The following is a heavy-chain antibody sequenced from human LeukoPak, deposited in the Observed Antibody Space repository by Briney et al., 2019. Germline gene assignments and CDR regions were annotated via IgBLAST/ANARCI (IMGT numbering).Heavy chain of an antibody. D-gene: IGHD3-22*01. CDR1: GYSISSGYY. Sequence: SETLSLTCAVSGYSISSGYYWGWIRQPPGKGLEWIGSIYHNGSTYYNPPLKSRVTISVDTSKNQFYLKLSSVTAADTAVYYCARRGSGYGFDYWGQGTLVTVSS. CDR2: IYHNGST. V-gene: IGHV4-38-2*01. J-gene: IGHJ4*02. CDR3: ARRGSGYGFDY.